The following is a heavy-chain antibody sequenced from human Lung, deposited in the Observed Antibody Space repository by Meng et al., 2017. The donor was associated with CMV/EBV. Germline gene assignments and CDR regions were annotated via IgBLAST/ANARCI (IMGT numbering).Heavy chain of an antibody. V-gene: IGHV3-48*03. CDR1: GFTFSSYE. D-gene: IGHD3-22*01. J-gene: IGHJ3*02. CDR2: ISSSGSTI. Sequence: GESLKISCAASGFTFSSYEMNWVRQAPGKGLEWVSYISSSGSTIYYADSVKGRFTISRDNAKNSLYLQMNSLRAEDTAVYYCARDRSVYYDTWRDDAFDIXGQGXMVTVSS. CDR3: ARDRSVYYDTWRDDAFDI.